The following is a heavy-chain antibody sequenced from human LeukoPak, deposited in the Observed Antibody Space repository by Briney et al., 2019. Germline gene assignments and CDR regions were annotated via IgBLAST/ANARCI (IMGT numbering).Heavy chain of an antibody. Sequence: SETLSLTCTVSGGSISSYYWSWIRQPAGKGLEWIGRIYTTESTNYNPALNSRITMSLDTSKNQFSLKLSSVTAADTAMYYCARDEGMGPVAPPPLDYWGQGTLVTVSS. CDR3: ARDEGMGPVAPPPLDY. CDR1: GGSISSYY. V-gene: IGHV4-4*07. CDR2: IYTTEST. D-gene: IGHD2-21*01. J-gene: IGHJ4*02.